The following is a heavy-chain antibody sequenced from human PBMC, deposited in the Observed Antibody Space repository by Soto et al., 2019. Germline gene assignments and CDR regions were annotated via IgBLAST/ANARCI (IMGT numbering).Heavy chain of an antibody. Sequence: QITLKESGPTLVEPTQTLTLTCTFSGFSLTGSGVGVGWIRQPPGKPLEWLALIYWDDDKRYSPSLKSRLIITKDTSKNQVALTVTNMDPVDTATYYCARFLWSDTSLYYFDYWGQGTLVTVSS. CDR2: IYWDDDK. CDR3: ARFLWSDTSLYYFDY. D-gene: IGHD3-3*01. J-gene: IGHJ4*02. CDR1: GFSLTGSGVG. V-gene: IGHV2-5*02.